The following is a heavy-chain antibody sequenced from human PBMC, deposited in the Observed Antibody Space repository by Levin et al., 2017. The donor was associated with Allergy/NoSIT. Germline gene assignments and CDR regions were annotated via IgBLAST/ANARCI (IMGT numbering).Heavy chain of an antibody. CDR3: VVVVAATPFDY. CDR1: GFTFSSYS. D-gene: IGHD2-15*01. V-gene: IGHV3-21*01. Sequence: LSLTCAASGFTFSSYSMNWVRQAPGKGLEWVSSISSSSSYIYYADSVKGRFTISRDNAKNSLYLQMNSLRAEDTAVYYCVVVVAATPFDYWGQGTLVTVSS. J-gene: IGHJ4*02. CDR2: ISSSSSYI.